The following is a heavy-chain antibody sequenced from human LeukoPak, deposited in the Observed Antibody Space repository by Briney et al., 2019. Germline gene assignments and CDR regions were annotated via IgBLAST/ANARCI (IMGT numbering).Heavy chain of an antibody. CDR1: GYSISGGTY. CDR3: ASGPKAYYDSSGKYNWFDP. J-gene: IGHJ5*02. CDR2: IYHSGST. Sequence: PSETLSLTCTVSGYSISGGTYWDWIRQPPGKGLEWIGTIYHSGSTYYNPSLKSRVTISVDTSKNQFSLKLSSVTAADTAVYYCASGPKAYYDSSGKYNWFDPWGQGTLVTVSS. V-gene: IGHV4-38-2*02. D-gene: IGHD3-22*01.